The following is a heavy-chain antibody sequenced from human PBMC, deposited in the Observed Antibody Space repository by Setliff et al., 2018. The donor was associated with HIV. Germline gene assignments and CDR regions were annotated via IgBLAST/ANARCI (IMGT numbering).Heavy chain of an antibody. J-gene: IGHJ3*02. CDR1: DGSISSINYY. CDR2: AFYTGGT. D-gene: IGHD3-22*01. V-gene: IGHV4-39*07. CDR3: ARVGDDGSDDYGVGTFDI. Sequence: SETLSLTCTVSDGSISSINYYWAWIRQPPGKGLEWIGSAFYTGGTFYNPSLKSRVTISVDTSKNQFSLKLTSVTAADTAVYYCARVGDDGSDDYGVGTFDIWGQGTRVTVSS.